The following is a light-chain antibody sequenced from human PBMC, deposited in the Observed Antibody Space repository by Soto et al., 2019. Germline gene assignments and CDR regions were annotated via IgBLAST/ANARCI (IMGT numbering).Light chain of an antibody. CDR2: DAS. Sequence: EIVLTQSPATLSLSPGERATLSCRASQSVSSYLAWYQQKPGQAPRLLIYDASNRATGIPARFSGSGSGTGFTLTISSLEPEDFAVYYCQQRSDYVSFGGGTKVDIK. J-gene: IGKJ4*01. CDR1: QSVSSY. CDR3: QQRSDYVS. V-gene: IGKV3-11*01.